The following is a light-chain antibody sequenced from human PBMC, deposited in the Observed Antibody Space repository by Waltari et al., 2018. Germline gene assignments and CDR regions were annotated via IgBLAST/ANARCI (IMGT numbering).Light chain of an antibody. CDR3: QSADSSGTYWE. Sequence: SSELTQPPSVSVSPGQTARSSCSRDALPKQYGYWYQQKPGQAPMLVIYRDTERPSGIPGRFSGFSSGTTVTLTISGVQAEDEADYYCQSADSSGTYWEFGGGTKLTVL. J-gene: IGLJ3*02. V-gene: IGLV3-25*03. CDR1: ALPKQY. CDR2: RDT.